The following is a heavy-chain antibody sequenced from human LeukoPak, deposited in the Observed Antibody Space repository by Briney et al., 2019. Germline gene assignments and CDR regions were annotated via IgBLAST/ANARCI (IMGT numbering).Heavy chain of an antibody. CDR3: ARVAGSSWYSGAFDI. CDR1: GGTFSSYA. Sequence: ASVKVSCKASGGTFSSYAISWVRQAPGQGLEWMGRIIPILGIANYAQKFQGRVTITADKSTSTAYMELNSLRAEDTAVYYCARVAGSSWYSGAFDIWGQGTMVTVSS. CDR2: IIPILGIA. J-gene: IGHJ3*02. V-gene: IGHV1-69*04. D-gene: IGHD6-13*01.